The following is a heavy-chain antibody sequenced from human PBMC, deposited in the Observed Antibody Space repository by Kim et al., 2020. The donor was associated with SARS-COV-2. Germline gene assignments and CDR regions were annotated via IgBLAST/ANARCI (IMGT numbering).Heavy chain of an antibody. CDR3: ARAPTTVTDDAFDI. D-gene: IGHD4-17*01. J-gene: IGHJ3*02. Sequence: SETLSLTCAVYGGSFSGYYWSWIRQPPGKGLEWIGEINHSGSTNYNPSLKSRVTISVDTSKNQFSLKLSSVTAADTAVYYCARAPTTVTDDAFDIWGQGTMVTVSS. CDR1: GGSFSGYY. CDR2: INHSGST. V-gene: IGHV4-34*01.